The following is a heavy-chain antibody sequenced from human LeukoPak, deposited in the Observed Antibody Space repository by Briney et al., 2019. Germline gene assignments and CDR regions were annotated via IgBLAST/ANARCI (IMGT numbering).Heavy chain of an antibody. CDR1: GYTFTGYY. CDR2: INPNSGGT. V-gene: IGHV1-2*02. J-gene: IGHJ4*02. D-gene: IGHD3-10*01. Sequence: ASVKVSCKASGYTFTGYYMHWVRQAPGQGLEWMGWINPNSGGTNYAQKFQGRVTMTRDTSISTAYMELSSLRSEDTAVYYCARGEGYYGSGSYQNWGQGTLVTVSS. CDR3: ARGEGYYGSGSYQN.